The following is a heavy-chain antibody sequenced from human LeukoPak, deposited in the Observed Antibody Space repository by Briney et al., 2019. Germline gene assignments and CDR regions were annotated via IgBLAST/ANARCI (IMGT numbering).Heavy chain of an antibody. Sequence: GGSLRLSCAASGFTFSSYAMSWVRQAPGKGLEWVSAISSSGGSTYYADSVKGRFTISRDNSKNTLYLQMNSLRAEDTAVYYCAKDPRGTYYDFWSGYDNYFDYWGQGTLVTVSS. V-gene: IGHV3-23*01. CDR3: AKDPRGTYYDFWSGYDNYFDY. CDR1: GFTFSSYA. CDR2: ISSSGGST. J-gene: IGHJ4*02. D-gene: IGHD3-3*01.